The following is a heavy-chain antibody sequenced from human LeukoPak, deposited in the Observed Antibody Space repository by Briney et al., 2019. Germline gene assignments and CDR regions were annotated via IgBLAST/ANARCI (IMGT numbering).Heavy chain of an antibody. CDR1: GDSVSSNSAA. Sequence: SQTLSLTCAISGDSVSSNSAAWNWIRQSPSRGLEWLGRTYYRSKWHNDYAVSVKSRITINPDTSKNQFSLQLNSVTPEDTAVYYCARDRYSTSWYFGTNWFDPWGQGTLVIVSS. CDR3: ARDRYSTSWYFGTNWFDP. D-gene: IGHD6-13*01. J-gene: IGHJ5*02. V-gene: IGHV6-1*01. CDR2: TYYRSKWHN.